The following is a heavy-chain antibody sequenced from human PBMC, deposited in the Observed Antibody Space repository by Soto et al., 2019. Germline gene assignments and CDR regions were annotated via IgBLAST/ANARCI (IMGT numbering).Heavy chain of an antibody. CDR2: INSDGSSS. CDR3: ARSAASCCDY. V-gene: IGHV3-74*01. CDR1: GFTFSNYC. Sequence: GVSLRLSCAASGFTFSNYCMHWVRQAPGKGLVWVSRINSDGSSSSYADSVKGRFTISRDNAKNTLYLQMDSLRAEDTAVYYCARSAASCCDYWAQGTLVTVSS. J-gene: IGHJ4*02. D-gene: IGHD2-2*01.